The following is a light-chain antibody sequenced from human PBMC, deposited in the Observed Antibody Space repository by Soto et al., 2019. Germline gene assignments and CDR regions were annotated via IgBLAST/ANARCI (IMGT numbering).Light chain of an antibody. CDR2: DAS. CDR1: QNVARNY. J-gene: IGKJ4*01. V-gene: IGKV3-20*01. CDR3: QQYDRSPLA. Sequence: EIVLTQSPGTLSLSPGERATLSCRASQNVARNYLAWYQQRPGQAPRLLIYDASTRATGIPDRFSGSGSGPDFNLTISRLEPEDFAVYFCQQYDRSPLAFGGGTKVDI.